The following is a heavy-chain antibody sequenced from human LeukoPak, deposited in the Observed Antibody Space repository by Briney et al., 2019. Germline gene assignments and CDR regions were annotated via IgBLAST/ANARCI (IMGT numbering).Heavy chain of an antibody. J-gene: IGHJ3*02. CDR1: GYTFTGYY. Sequence: GASVKVSCKASGYTFTGYYMHWVRQAPGQGLEWMGWINPNSGGTNYAQKFQGRVTMTRDTPISTAYMELSRLRSDDTAVYYCARVNSSGLDAFDIWGQGTMVTVSS. CDR3: ARVNSSGLDAFDI. CDR2: INPNSGGT. D-gene: IGHD3-22*01. V-gene: IGHV1-2*02.